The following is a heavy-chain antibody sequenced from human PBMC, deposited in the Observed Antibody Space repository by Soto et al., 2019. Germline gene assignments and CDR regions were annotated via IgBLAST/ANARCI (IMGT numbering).Heavy chain of an antibody. Sequence: SVKVSCKASGGTFSSYSISWVRQAPGQGLEWMGGIIPIFGTANYAQKFQGRVTITADESTSTAYMELSSLRSEDTAVYYCASAFTAVAATGAHYYYGMDVWGQGTTVTVSS. CDR3: ASAFTAVAATGAHYYYGMDV. CDR1: GGTFSSYS. D-gene: IGHD6-19*01. J-gene: IGHJ6*02. CDR2: IIPIFGTA. V-gene: IGHV1-69*13.